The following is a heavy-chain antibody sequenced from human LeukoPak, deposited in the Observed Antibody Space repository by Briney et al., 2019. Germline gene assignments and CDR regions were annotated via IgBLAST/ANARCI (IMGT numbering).Heavy chain of an antibody. Sequence: GGSLRLSCAASGFTFSSYAMSWVRQAPGKGLEWVSAISGSGGSTYYADSVKGRFTISRDNSKNTLYLQMNSLRAEDTAVYYCAKDVELLYYYDSSGYIIDYWGQGTLVTVSS. V-gene: IGHV3-23*01. CDR3: AKDVELLYYYDSSGYIIDY. CDR2: ISGSGGST. J-gene: IGHJ4*02. CDR1: GFTFSSYA. D-gene: IGHD3-22*01.